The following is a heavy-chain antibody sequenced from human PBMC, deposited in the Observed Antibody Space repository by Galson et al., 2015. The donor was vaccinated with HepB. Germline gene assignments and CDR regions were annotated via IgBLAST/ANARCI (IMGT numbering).Heavy chain of an antibody. CDR2: IGPAADDT. J-gene: IGHJ4*02. CDR1: GFTFSIYG. Sequence: SLRLSCAASGFTFSIYGMTWVRQAPGKGLEWVSAIGPAADDTYYADSVKGRFTISRDNSKNTLYLQMNSLRAEDTAVYYCAKMNYRYGGPFDYWGQGTQVTVSS. CDR3: AKMNYRYGGPFDY. V-gene: IGHV3-23*01. D-gene: IGHD1-7*01.